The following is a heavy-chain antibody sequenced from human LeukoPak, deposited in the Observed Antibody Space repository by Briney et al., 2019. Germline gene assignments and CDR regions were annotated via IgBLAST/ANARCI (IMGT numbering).Heavy chain of an antibody. J-gene: IGHJ4*02. CDR3: AREGLDSSGYYPDY. D-gene: IGHD3-22*01. CDR1: GGSFSGYY. CDR2: INHSGST. Sequence: SETLSFTSAVYGGSFSGYYWSWIRQPPGKGLEWIGEINHSGSTNYNPSLKSRVTISVDTSKNQFSLKLSSVTAADTAVYYCAREGLDSSGYYPDYWGQGTLVTVSS. V-gene: IGHV4-34*01.